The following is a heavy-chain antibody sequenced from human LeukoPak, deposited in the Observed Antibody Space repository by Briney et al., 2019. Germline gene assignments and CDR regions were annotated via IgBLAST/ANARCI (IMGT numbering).Heavy chain of an antibody. J-gene: IGHJ6*02. Sequence: GGSLRLSCAASGFTVSSNYMSWVRQAPGKGLEWVSVIYSGGSTYYADSVKGRFTISRDNAKNPLYLQMNSLRAEDTAVYYCARDNYYDSSGYYPYYYYGMDVWGQGTTVTVSS. V-gene: IGHV3-66*01. CDR1: GFTVSSNY. CDR3: ARDNYYDSSGYYPYYYYGMDV. D-gene: IGHD3-22*01. CDR2: IYSGGST.